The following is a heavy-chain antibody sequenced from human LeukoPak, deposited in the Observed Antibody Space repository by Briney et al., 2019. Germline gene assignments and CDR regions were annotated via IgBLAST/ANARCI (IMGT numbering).Heavy chain of an antibody. D-gene: IGHD3-22*01. CDR3: AGEYYYDSSGYYDY. J-gene: IGHJ4*02. CDR1: GGTFSSYA. CDR2: IIPIFGTA. V-gene: IGHV1-69*13. Sequence: VASVTVSCKASGGTFSSYAISWVRQAPGQGLEWMGGIIPIFGTANYAQKFQGRVTITADESTSTAYMELSSLRSEDTAVYYCAGEYYYDSSGYYDYWGQGTLVTVSS.